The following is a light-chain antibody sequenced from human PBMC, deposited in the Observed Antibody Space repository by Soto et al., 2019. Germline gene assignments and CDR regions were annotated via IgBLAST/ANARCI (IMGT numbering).Light chain of an antibody. CDR1: TSDVGGYNY. V-gene: IGLV2-14*01. CDR2: EVR. Sequence: QSVLTQPASVSGSPGQSITIACTGTTSDVGGYNYVSWYQQHPGKAPKLMIYEVRNRPSGVSNRFSGSKSGNTASLTISGLRAEDEADYYCSSYTSSTTYVFGPGTKLTVL. J-gene: IGLJ1*01. CDR3: SSYTSSTTYV.